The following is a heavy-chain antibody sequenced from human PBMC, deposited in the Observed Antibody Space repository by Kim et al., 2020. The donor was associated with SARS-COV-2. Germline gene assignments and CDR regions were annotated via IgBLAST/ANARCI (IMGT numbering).Heavy chain of an antibody. D-gene: IGHD3-10*01. Sequence: GGSLRLSCAASGFTFSGSAMHWVRQASGKGLEWVGRIRSKANSYATAYAASVKGRFTISRDDSKNTAYLQMNSLKTEDTAVYYCTRQIPLTYYGSGSSWGQGTLVTVSS. CDR3: TRQIPLTYYGSGSS. CDR2: IRSKANSYAT. V-gene: IGHV3-73*01. CDR1: GFTFSGSA. J-gene: IGHJ4*02.